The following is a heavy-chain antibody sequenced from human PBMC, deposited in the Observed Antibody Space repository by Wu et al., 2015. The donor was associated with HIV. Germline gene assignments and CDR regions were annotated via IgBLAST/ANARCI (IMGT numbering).Heavy chain of an antibody. V-gene: IGHV1-2*02. CDR2: INPNSGGSGGT. J-gene: IGHJ4*01. Sequence: QVQLVQSGAEVKKPGASVKVSCKASGYTFTGYYMHWVRQAPGQGLEWMGWINPNSGGSGGTNYAQKFQGRVTMTRDTSISTAYMELSRLRSADTAVYYCVSSAGTSYYFDY. CDR3: VSSAGTSYYFDY. D-gene: IGHD2-2*01. CDR1: GYTFTGYY.